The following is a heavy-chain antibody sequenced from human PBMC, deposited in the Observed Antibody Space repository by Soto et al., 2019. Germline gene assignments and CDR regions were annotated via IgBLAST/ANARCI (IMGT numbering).Heavy chain of an antibody. CDR3: ARGSTAIFGVVVIYYSYGMDV. Sequence: PSQTLSLTCAISGDSVSSNSAAWNWIRQSPSRGLEWLGRTYYRSKWYNDYAVSVKSRITINPDTSKNQFSLQLNSVTPEDTAVYYCARGSTAIFGVVVIYYSYGMDVWGQGTTVTVSS. CDR2: TYYRSKWYN. J-gene: IGHJ6*02. D-gene: IGHD3-3*01. CDR1: GDSVSSNSAA. V-gene: IGHV6-1*01.